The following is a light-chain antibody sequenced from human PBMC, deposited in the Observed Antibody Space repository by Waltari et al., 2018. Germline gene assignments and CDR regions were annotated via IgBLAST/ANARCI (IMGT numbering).Light chain of an antibody. CDR1: SSDVGGYNY. Sequence: QSALTQPRSVSGSPGQSATISCTGTSSDVGGYNYVSWYQQHPGKAPKLMIYDVSKRPYGVPDRFSGSKSGNTASLPISGLQAEEEADYYCCSYAGSYTYVFGTGTKVTVL. J-gene: IGLJ1*01. V-gene: IGLV2-11*01. CDR2: DVS. CDR3: CSYAGSYTYV.